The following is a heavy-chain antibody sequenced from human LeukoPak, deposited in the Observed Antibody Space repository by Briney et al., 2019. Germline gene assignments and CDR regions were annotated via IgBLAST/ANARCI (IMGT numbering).Heavy chain of an antibody. CDR3: AKHGSGWSFDY. CDR1: GASISTYY. Sequence: SETLSLTCTVSGASISTYYWGWIRQPPGKGLEWIGYIQNTGATNYNPPLKSRVSISKDTFKNQFSLKMSSVTAADTAVYYCAKHGSGWSFDYWGQGTLVTVSS. CDR2: IQNTGAT. J-gene: IGHJ4*02. D-gene: IGHD6-19*01. V-gene: IGHV4-59*01.